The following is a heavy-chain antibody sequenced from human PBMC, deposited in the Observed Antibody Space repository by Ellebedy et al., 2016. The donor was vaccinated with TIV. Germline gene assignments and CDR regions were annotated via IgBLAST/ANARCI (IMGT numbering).Heavy chain of an antibody. D-gene: IGHD2-15*01. V-gene: IGHV4-61*08. J-gene: IGHJ3*02. Sequence: MPSETLSLTCTVSGGSISSGGYYWSWIRQPPGKGLEWIGYISYSGSTNYNPSLQSRVTISVDTSTNQFSLKLTSVTAADTAVYYCARVVWQLPVSYAFDIWGQGTMVTVSS. CDR3: ARVVWQLPVSYAFDI. CDR1: GGSISSGGYY. CDR2: ISYSGST.